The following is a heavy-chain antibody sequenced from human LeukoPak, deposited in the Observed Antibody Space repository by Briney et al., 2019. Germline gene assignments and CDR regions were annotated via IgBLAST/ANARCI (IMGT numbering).Heavy chain of an antibody. Sequence: GRSLRLSCAASGFTFDDYATHWVRQAPGKGLEWVSGISWNSGSIGYADSVKGRFTISRDNAKNSLYLQMNSLRAEDTALYYCAKDIAVDTAMGDWYFDLWGRGTLVTVSS. CDR1: GFTFDDYA. J-gene: IGHJ2*01. D-gene: IGHD5-18*01. CDR2: ISWNSGSI. CDR3: AKDIAVDTAMGDWYFDL. V-gene: IGHV3-9*01.